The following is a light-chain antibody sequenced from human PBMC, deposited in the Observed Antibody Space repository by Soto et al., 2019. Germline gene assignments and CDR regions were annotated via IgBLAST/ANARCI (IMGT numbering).Light chain of an antibody. J-gene: IGLJ3*02. Sequence: QTVVSQPPSASGTPGQRVTISCSGSSSNIGSHTVDWYQHLPGTAPKLLIYSNYQRPSGVPDRFSGSKSGTSASLAISGLQSEDEADYYCAAWDDSLNGWVFGGGTKLTVL. CDR3: AAWDDSLNGWV. CDR1: SSNIGSHT. CDR2: SNY. V-gene: IGLV1-44*01.